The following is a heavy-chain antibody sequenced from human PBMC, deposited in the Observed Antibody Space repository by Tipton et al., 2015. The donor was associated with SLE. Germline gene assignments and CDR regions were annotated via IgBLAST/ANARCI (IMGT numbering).Heavy chain of an antibody. CDR2: LYTTGST. V-gene: IGHV4-61*02. Sequence: TLSLTCTVSGGSITTGSYYWSWIRQPAGKGLEWIGRLYTTGSTYYNPSLKSRVSMSVDTSKNQFSLRLSSVTAADTAVYYCARSTSRPSSYYFYGLDVWGQGTTVTVSS. CDR1: GGSITTGSYY. D-gene: IGHD6-6*01. CDR3: ARSTSRPSSYYFYGLDV. J-gene: IGHJ6*02.